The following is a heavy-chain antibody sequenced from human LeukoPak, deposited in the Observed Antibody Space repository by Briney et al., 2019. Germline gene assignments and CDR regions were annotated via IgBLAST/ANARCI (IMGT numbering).Heavy chain of an antibody. Sequence: SETLSLTCAVYGGSFSGYYWSWIRQPPGKGLEWIGEINHSGSTNYNPSLKRRVTISVDTSKNQFSLKLSSVTAADTAVYYCARCRPTHSSSWYPTYYFDYWGQGTLVTVSS. D-gene: IGHD6-13*01. CDR3: ARCRPTHSSSWYPTYYFDY. V-gene: IGHV4-34*01. CDR1: GGSFSGYY. J-gene: IGHJ4*02. CDR2: INHSGST.